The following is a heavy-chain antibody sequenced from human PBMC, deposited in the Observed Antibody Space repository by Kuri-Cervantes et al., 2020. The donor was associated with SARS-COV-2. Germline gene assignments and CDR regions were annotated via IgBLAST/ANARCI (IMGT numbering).Heavy chain of an antibody. V-gene: IGHV3-30*03. CDR2: ISYDGSNK. CDR1: GFTFSSYG. Sequence: LSLTCAASGFTFSSYGMHWVRQAPGKGLEWVAVISYDGSNKYYADSVKGRFTISRDSSKNTLYLQMNSLRAEDTAVYYCATKPPGVNDAFDIWGQGTMVTVSS. J-gene: IGHJ3*02. D-gene: IGHD1-14*01. CDR3: ATKPPGVNDAFDI.